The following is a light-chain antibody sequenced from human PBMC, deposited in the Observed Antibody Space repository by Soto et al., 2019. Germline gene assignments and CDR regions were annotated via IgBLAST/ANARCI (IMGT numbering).Light chain of an antibody. CDR1: QSVSTS. J-gene: IGKJ4*01. CDR2: DAS. Sequence: EIVLTQSPATLSLSPGERATLSCRASQSVSTSLAWYQQKPGQPPRLLIDDASNRATGIPTMFSGSGSGTEYTHTISIRDHEESAVYYCQLCNAWPFLCTFGGGTKVEIK. V-gene: IGKV3-11*01. CDR3: QLCNAWPFLCT.